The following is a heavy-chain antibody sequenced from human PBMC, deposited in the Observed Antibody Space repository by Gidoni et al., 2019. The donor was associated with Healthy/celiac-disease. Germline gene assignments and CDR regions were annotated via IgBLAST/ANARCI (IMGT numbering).Heavy chain of an antibody. D-gene: IGHD3-3*01. CDR3: ARGGVRESGGDWYFDL. CDR1: VYTFTIYG. J-gene: IGHJ2*01. CDR2: ISAYNGNT. Sequence: QVQLVQSVAEEKKLGASVKVSCKASVYTFTIYGISWVRQAPGQGLEWMGWISAYNGNTNYAQKLQGRVTMTTDTSTSTAYMELRSLRSDDTAVYYCARGGVRESGGDWYFDLWGRGTLVTVSS. V-gene: IGHV1-18*01.